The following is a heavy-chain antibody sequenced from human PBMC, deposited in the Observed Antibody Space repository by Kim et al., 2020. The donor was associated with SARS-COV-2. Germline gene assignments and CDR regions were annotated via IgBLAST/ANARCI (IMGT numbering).Heavy chain of an antibody. CDR3: TSKYYYDSGGYYYADW. J-gene: IGHJ4*02. CDR2: IYQSGTT. Sequence: SETLSLTCAVSGHPITSGYFWGWIRQSPGKGLECIGSIYQSGTTYYNPSLKSRVSISIETSKDQFSLRLNSVTAADTAVYYCTSKYYYDSGGYYYADWWGQGTLVTVSS. V-gene: IGHV4-38-2*01. CDR1: GHPITSGYF. D-gene: IGHD3-22*01.